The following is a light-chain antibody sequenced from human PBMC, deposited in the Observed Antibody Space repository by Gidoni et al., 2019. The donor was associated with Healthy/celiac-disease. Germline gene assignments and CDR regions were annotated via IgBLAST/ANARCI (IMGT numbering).Light chain of an antibody. CDR3: QQYNSYPYT. Sequence: DIQMTQSPSTLSASVGDRVTVTCRASQSISSWLAWYQQKPGKAPKLLISAASSLQSGVPSRFSGSGSGTAFTLTISGLQPDDFATYYCQQYNSYPYTFGQGTKLEI. CDR2: AAS. V-gene: IGKV1-5*03. CDR1: QSISSW. J-gene: IGKJ2*01.